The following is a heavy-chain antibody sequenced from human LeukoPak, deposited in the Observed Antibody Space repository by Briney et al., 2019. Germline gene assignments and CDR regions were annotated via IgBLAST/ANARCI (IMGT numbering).Heavy chain of an antibody. CDR3: ARAGRGNYDILIGPDY. CDR2: IYYSGST. V-gene: IGHV4-59*08. J-gene: IGHJ4*02. Sequence: SETLSLTCTVSGGSISSYYWSWIRQPPGKGLEWIGYIYYSGSTNYNPSLKSRVTISVDTSKNQFSLKLSSVTAADTAVYYCARAGRGNYDILIGPDYWGQGTLVTVSS. D-gene: IGHD3-9*01. CDR1: GGSISSYY.